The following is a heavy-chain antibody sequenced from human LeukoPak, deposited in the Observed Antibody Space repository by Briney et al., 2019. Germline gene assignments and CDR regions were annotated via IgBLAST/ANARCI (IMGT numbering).Heavy chain of an antibody. J-gene: IGHJ4*02. CDR3: AKDPRLRGVGDHFDY. CDR1: GFTFSSYG. CDR2: IRYDGSNK. V-gene: IGHV3-30*02. D-gene: IGHD4-17*01. Sequence: HPGGSLRLSCAASGFTFSSYGIHWVRQAPGKGLEWVAFIRYDGSNKYYADSVKGRFTISRDNSKNTLYLQMNSLRAEDTAVYYCAKDPRLRGVGDHFDYWGQGTLVTVSS.